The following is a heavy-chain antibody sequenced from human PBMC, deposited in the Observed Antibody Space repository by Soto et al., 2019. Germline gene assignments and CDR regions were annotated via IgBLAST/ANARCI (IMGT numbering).Heavy chain of an antibody. CDR1: GASISSTSSYDW. Sequence: QVQLQESGPGLVKPSGTLSLTCTVSGASISSTSSYDWWSWVRQPPGKGLEWIGEIFHSGSTNYNPSLRSRVSMSVDKSKNQFSLRLRSVTAADTGVYYCAKMVGATLVDYWGQGSLVTVSS. D-gene: IGHD1-26*01. CDR3: AKMVGATLVDY. V-gene: IGHV4-4*02. CDR2: IFHSGST. J-gene: IGHJ4*02.